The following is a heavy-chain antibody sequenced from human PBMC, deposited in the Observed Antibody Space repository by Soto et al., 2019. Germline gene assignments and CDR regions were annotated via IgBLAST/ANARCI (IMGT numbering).Heavy chain of an antibody. CDR3: ARGLAVAYSPALL. CDR1: GYTFTSYY. CDR2: INPGGGRT. Sequence: QVQLVQSGAEVKKPGASVKVSCKTSGYTFTSYYVHWVRQAPGQGLEWMGLINPGGGRTSYAQNLQGRITMTRDTSTSTVDMELSSLTSDDTAVYYCARGLAVAYSPALLWGQGTLVTVSS. D-gene: IGHD6-19*01. J-gene: IGHJ4*02. V-gene: IGHV1-46*01.